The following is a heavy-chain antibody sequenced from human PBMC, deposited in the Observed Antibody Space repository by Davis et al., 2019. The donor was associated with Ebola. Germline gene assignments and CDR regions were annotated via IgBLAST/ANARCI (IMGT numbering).Heavy chain of an antibody. Sequence: GESLKISCEASGFSVSDNYMNWVRQAQGKGLEWVSVIYNVYTMYYAHSVKGRFTISRDSSMNTVYIQMSSLRAEDTAVYYCARAEDDYGEYPDALDIWGQGTVVTVSS. CDR2: IYNVYTM. D-gene: IGHD4-17*01. CDR3: ARAEDDYGEYPDALDI. CDR1: GFSVSDNY. V-gene: IGHV3-53*01. J-gene: IGHJ3*02.